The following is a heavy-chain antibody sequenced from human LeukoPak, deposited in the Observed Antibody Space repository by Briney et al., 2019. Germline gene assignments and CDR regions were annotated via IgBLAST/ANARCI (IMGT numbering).Heavy chain of an antibody. V-gene: IGHV4-39*01. CDR1: GGSISSSSYY. CDR3: ARGPYGSGSYYGPLDY. CDR2: IYYSGST. J-gene: IGHJ4*02. D-gene: IGHD3-10*01. Sequence: PSETLSLTCTVSGGSISSSSYYWGWIRQPPGKGLEWIGSIYYSGSTYYNPSLKSRVTIPVDTSKNQFSLKLSSVTAADTAVYYCARGPYGSGSYYGPLDYWGQGTLVTVSS.